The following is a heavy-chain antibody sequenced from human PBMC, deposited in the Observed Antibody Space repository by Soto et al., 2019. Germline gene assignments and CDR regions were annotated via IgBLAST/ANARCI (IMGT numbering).Heavy chain of an antibody. J-gene: IGHJ3*02. Sequence: QVXLVQSGAEVKKPGSSVKVSCKASGGTFSSYAISWVRQAPGQGLEWMGGIIPIFGTANYAQKFQXXVXXTXDEXXXXXXXXXXXXXXXXXXXXXXXXXXXXXXXTGGGNDXXDIWGQGTMVTVSS. CDR1: GGTFSSYA. CDR3: XXXXXXXXXTGGGNDXXDI. CDR2: IIPIFGTA. D-gene: IGHD2-15*01. V-gene: IGHV1-69*01.